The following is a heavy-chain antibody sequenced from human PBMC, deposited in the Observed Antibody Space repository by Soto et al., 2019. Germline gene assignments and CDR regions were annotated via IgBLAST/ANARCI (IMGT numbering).Heavy chain of an antibody. V-gene: IGHV4-34*01. D-gene: IGHD1-26*01. CDR1: GGSFSGYY. CDR3: ARAGGSYGTYDY. Sequence: QVQLQQWGAGLLKPSETLSLTCAVYGGSFSGYYWSWIRQPPGKGLEWIGEINHSGSTNYNPSLKSRVTISVDTSKNQFSLKLSSVTAAETAVYYCARAGGSYGTYDYWGQGTLVTVSS. CDR2: INHSGST. J-gene: IGHJ4*02.